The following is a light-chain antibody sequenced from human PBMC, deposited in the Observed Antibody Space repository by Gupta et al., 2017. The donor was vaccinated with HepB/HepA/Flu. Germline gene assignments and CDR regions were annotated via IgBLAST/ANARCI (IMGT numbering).Light chain of an antibody. CDR3: QQYGSSPCT. CDR2: DAS. Sequence: EIVLTQSPGTLSLSPGERATLSCRASQSVAGSYLAWYQQKPGQAPRLLIYDASSRATGIPDRFSGSGSGTDFTLTISRLEPEDFAVYYCQQYGSSPCTFGQGTKLEIK. CDR1: QSVAGSY. J-gene: IGKJ2*02. V-gene: IGKV3-20*01.